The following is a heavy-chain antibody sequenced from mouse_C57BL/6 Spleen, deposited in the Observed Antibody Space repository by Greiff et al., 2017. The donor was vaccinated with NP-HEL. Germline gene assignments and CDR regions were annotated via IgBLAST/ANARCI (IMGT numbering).Heavy chain of an antibody. D-gene: IGHD1-1*01. V-gene: IGHV3-6*01. CDR3: AREDGSGYFDV. CDR2: ISYDGSN. Sequence: ESGPGLVKPSQSLSLTCSVTGYSITSGYYWNWIRQFPGNKLEWMGYISYDGSNNYNPSLKNRISITRDTSKNQFFLKLNSVTTEDTATYYCAREDGSGYFDVWGTGTTVTVSS. CDR1: GYSITSGYY. J-gene: IGHJ1*03.